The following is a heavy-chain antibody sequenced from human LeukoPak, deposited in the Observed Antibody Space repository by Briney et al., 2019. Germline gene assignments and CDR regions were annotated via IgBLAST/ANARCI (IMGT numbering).Heavy chain of an antibody. V-gene: IGHV1-46*01. CDR1: GYTFTGYY. J-gene: IGHJ6*03. CDR2: INPSGGST. Sequence: ASVKVSCKASGYTFTGYYMHWVRQAPGQGLEWMGIINPSGGSTSYAQKFQGRVTMTRDMSTSTVYMELSSLRSEDTAVYYCARGVTTGYYYMDVWGKGTTVTVSS. CDR3: ARGVTTGYYYMDV. D-gene: IGHD4-17*01.